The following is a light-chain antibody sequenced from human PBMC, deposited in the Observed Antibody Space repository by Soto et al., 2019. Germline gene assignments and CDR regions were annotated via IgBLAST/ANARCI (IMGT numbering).Light chain of an antibody. J-gene: IGKJ1*01. CDR3: QQYNNWPPWT. CDR2: GAS. CDR1: QSVSSSY. V-gene: IGKV3-20*01. Sequence: EIVLTQSPGTLSLSPGERATLSCRASQSVSSSYLAWYQRKPGQAPRLLIYGASSRATGIPDRFSGSGSGTEFTLTISSLQSEDFAVYYCQQYNNWPPWTFGQGTKVDIK.